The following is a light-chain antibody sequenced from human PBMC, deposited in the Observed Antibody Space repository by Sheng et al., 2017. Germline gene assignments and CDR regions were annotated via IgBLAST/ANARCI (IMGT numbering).Light chain of an antibody. CDR1: SGHSSYA. CDR2: LNSDGSH. Sequence: QLVLTQSPSASASLGASVKLTCTLSSGHSSYAIAWLQHQPEKGPRYLMNLNSDGSHTKGEGIPDRFSGSSSGAERYLTISSLQSEDEADYYCQTWGTGIQVFGGGTKLTVL. CDR3: QTWGTGIQV. J-gene: IGLJ2*01. V-gene: IGLV4-69*01.